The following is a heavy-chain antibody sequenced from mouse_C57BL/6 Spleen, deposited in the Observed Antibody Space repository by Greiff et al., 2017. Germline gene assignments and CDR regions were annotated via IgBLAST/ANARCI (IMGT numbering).Heavy chain of an antibody. D-gene: IGHD3-2*02. J-gene: IGHJ4*01. CDR2: IWSDGST. CDR1: GFSLTSYG. CDR3: ARDSSGLDYAMDY. Sequence: QVQLKESGPGLVAPSQSLSITCTVSGFSLTSYGVHWVSQPPGKGLEWLVVIWSDGSTTYNSALKSRLSISKDNSKSQVFLKMNSLQTDDTAMYYCARDSSGLDYAMDYWGQGTSVTVSS. V-gene: IGHV2-6*03.